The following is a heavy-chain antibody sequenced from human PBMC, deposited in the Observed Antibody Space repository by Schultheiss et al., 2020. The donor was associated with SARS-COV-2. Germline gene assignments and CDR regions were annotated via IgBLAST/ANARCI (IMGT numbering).Heavy chain of an antibody. J-gene: IGHJ6*03. CDR3: ARAQFHYYLDV. CDR2: IYTSGST. V-gene: IGHV4-34*01. CDR1: GGSFSGYY. Sequence: SQTLSLTCAVYGGSFSGYYWGWIRQPPGKGLEWIGSIYTSGSTNYNPSLKSRVTISVDTSKNQFSLKLSSVTAADTAVYYCARAQFHYYLDVWGNGTTVTVSS.